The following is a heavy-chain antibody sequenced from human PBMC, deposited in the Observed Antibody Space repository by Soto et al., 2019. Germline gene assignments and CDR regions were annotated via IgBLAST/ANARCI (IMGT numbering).Heavy chain of an antibody. CDR3: ARALGYYSGGSCSDWFDP. V-gene: IGHV4-34*01. Sequence: LSLTCAVYGGSFSGYYLSWIRQPPGKGLEWIGEINHSGSTNYNPSLKSRVTISVDTSKNQFSLKLSSVTAADTAVYYCARALGYYSGGSCSDWFDPWGQGTLVTVSS. J-gene: IGHJ5*02. D-gene: IGHD2-15*01. CDR2: INHSGST. CDR1: GGSFSGYY.